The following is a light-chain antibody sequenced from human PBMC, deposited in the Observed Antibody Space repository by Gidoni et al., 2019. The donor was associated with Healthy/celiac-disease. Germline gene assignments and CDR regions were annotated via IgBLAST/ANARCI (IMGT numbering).Light chain of an antibody. CDR2: DAS. V-gene: IGKV3-11*01. CDR3: QQRET. J-gene: IGKJ1*01. CDR1: QSVSSY. Sequence: EIVLTQSPATLSLSPGDRATLSCRASQSVSSYLAWYQQKPGQAPRLLLYDASNRATGIPARFSGSGSGTDFTLTISSLEPEDFAVYYCQQRETFGQGTKVEIK.